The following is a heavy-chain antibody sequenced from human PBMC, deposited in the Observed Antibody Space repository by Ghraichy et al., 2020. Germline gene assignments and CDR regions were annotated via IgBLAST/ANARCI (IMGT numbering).Heavy chain of an antibody. Sequence: GGSLRLSCAASGFTFSSYSMNWVRQAPGKGLEWVSSISSSSSYIFYADSVKGRFTISRDNAKNSLYLQMNSLRAEDTAVYYCARPYGTYYYYGMDVWGQGTTVTVSS. CDR3: ARPYGTYYYYGMDV. CDR2: ISSSSSYI. V-gene: IGHV3-21*01. J-gene: IGHJ6*02. CDR1: GFTFSSYS. D-gene: IGHD1-14*01.